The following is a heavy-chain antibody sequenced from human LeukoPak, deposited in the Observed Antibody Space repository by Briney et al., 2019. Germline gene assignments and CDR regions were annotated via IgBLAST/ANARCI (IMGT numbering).Heavy chain of an antibody. CDR3: ARQDTYYYDSSAPGPIDY. CDR1: GFTFSSYS. D-gene: IGHD3-22*01. CDR2: ISSSSSYI. V-gene: IGHV3-21*01. Sequence: GGSLRLSCAASGFTFSSYSMNWVRQAPGKGLEWVSSISSSSSYIYYADSMKGRFTIARDNAKNSLYLQMNSLRAEDTAVYYCARQDTYYYDSSAPGPIDYWGQGTLVTVSS. J-gene: IGHJ4*02.